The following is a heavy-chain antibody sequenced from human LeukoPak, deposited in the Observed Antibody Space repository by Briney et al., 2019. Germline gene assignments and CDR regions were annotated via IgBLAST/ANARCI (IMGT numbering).Heavy chain of an antibody. D-gene: IGHD3-22*01. CDR1: GFTVSSNY. V-gene: IGHV3-66*01. CDR3: ARKTDSGGQGDY. CDR2: IYSGGYT. J-gene: IGHJ4*02. Sequence: GGSLRLSCAASGFTVSSNYMSWVRQAPGKGLECVSVIYSGGYTYYADSVKGRFTISRDNSKNTLYLQMNSLRAEDTAVYYCARKTDSGGQGDYWGPGTLVTVSS.